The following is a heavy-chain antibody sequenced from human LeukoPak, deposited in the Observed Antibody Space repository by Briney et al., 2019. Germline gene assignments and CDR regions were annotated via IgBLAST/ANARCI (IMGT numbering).Heavy chain of an antibody. CDR2: IKQDGSER. CDR3: ARGAPHGY. CDR1: GFIFTNHW. J-gene: IGHJ4*01. Sequence: PGGSLRLSSAASGFIFTNHWMSWVRQAPGMGLEWVANIKQDGSERNYVDSVKGRFTISRDNAKNSVYLQMNSLRAEDTAVYYCARGAPHGYWGHRDLVTVSS. V-gene: IGHV3-7*04.